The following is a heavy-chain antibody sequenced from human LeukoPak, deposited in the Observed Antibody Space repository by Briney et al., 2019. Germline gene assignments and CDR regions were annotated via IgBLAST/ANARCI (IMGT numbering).Heavy chain of an antibody. CDR1: GGSISSYY. CDR3: ARGLWSYYFDY. V-gene: IGHV4-59*01. J-gene: IGHJ4*02. CDR2: IYYSGST. D-gene: IGHD3-10*01. Sequence: SETLSLTCTVAGGSISSYYWSWIRQPPGKGLECIGYIYYSGSTNYIPSLKSRVTISVDTSKNQFSLKLSSVTAADTAVYYCARGLWSYYFDYWGQGTLVTVSS.